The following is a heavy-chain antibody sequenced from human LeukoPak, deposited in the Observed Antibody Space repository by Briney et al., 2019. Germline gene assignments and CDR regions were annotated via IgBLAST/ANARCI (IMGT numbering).Heavy chain of an antibody. J-gene: IGHJ6*02. CDR1: GYTFTIYD. Sequence: ASVKVSCKASGYTFTIYDINWVRQAPGQGLEWVGWMNPNNGGTVYAQKFRGRVTMTRDTSTGTLYMELNSLKSEDTAVYYCARGAIFGVTPRGYGMDVWGQGTTVTVSS. V-gene: IGHV1-8*01. D-gene: IGHD3-3*01. CDR3: ARGAIFGVTPRGYGMDV. CDR2: MNPNNGGT.